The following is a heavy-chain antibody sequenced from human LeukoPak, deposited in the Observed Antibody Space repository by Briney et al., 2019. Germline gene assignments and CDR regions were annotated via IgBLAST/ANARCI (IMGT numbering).Heavy chain of an antibody. CDR2: IYYSGST. V-gene: IGHV4-31*03. CDR1: GGSISSGGYY. J-gene: IGHJ4*02. CDR3: ARDRRIGEHDY. Sequence: SETLSLTCTVSGGSISSGGYYWSWIRQHPGKGPEWIGYIYYSGSTYYNPSLKSRVTISVDTSKNQFSLKLSSVTAADTAVYYCARDRRIGEHDYWGQGTLVTVSS. D-gene: IGHD1/OR15-1a*01.